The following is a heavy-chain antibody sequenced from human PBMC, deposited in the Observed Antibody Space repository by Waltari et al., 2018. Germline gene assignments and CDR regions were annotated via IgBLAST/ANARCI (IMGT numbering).Heavy chain of an antibody. J-gene: IGHJ4*02. Sequence: EVQLVESGGGLVQPGGSLRLSCAASGFTFSSYWMSWVRKAPGKGLEWVAKIKKDGSENYDVDSVKGRFTVSRDNAKNELYLQMNILRAEDTAVYYCARPYASGWYINVDYWGQGTLVTVSS. CDR3: ARPYASGWYINVDY. CDR1: GFTFSSYW. D-gene: IGHD6-19*01. V-gene: IGHV3-7*01. CDR2: IKKDGSEN.